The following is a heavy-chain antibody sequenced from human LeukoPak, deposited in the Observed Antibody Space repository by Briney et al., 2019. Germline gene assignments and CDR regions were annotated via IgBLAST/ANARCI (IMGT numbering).Heavy chain of an antibody. CDR2: IIHIFGTA. J-gene: IGHJ4*02. Sequence: ASVKVSCKASGGTFSSYAISWVRQAPGQGLEWMGGIIHIFGTANHAQKLQGRVTITTDESTSTAYMELSSLRSEDTAVYYCASHPNYYDSSGYYYFDYWGQGTLVTVSS. CDR1: GGTFSSYA. CDR3: ASHPNYYDSSGYYYFDY. V-gene: IGHV1-69*05. D-gene: IGHD3-22*01.